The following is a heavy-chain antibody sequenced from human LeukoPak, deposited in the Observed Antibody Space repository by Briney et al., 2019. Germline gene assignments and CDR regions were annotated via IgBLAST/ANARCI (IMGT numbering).Heavy chain of an antibody. CDR1: GFTFRNYW. J-gene: IGHJ4*02. Sequence: GGSLRLSCAASGFTFRNYWMQWVRQAPGKGLVWVSRISRDGATTHYAGSVKGRFTISRDNAKNMVYLQMDSLSAEDMAVYYCVRLLDIDYWGQGTLVTVSS. CDR3: VRLLDIDY. D-gene: IGHD1-1*01. CDR2: ISRDGATT. V-gene: IGHV3-74*01.